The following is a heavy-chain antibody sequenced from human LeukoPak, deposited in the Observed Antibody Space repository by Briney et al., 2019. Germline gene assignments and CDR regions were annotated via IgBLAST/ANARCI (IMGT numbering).Heavy chain of an antibody. V-gene: IGHV3-21*01. J-gene: IGHJ4*02. CDR1: GFTFSSYE. D-gene: IGHD1-26*01. Sequence: GGSLRLSCAASGFTFSSYEMNWVRQAPGKGLEWVSSISSSGGRYIYYADSLRGRFVISRDNAKNSLYLQMNSLRVEDTAVYYCARAPPHYSGSYFPAMLWGQGTLVTVSS. CDR3: ARAPPHYSGSYFPAML. CDR2: ISSSGGRYI.